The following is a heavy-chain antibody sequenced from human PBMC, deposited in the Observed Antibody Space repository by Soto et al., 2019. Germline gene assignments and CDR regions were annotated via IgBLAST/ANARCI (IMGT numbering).Heavy chain of an antibody. CDR3: GRVRVDKAEGWFDP. CDR2: IDPSDSYA. J-gene: IGHJ5*02. Sequence: GESLKISCKVSGYSFSSFWITWVRQMPGKGLEWMGRIDPSDSYANYSPSFQGHVTFSADKSINTAYLQWSSLKASDTAMYYCGRVRVDKAEGWFDPWGQGTLVTVS. CDR1: GYSFSSFW. V-gene: IGHV5-10-1*01. D-gene: IGHD5-18*01.